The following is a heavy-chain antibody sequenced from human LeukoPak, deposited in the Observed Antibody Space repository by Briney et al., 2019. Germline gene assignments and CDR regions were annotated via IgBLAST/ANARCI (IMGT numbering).Heavy chain of an antibody. V-gene: IGHV3-48*04. CDR3: ARDYYSGGMDV. J-gene: IGHJ6*02. D-gene: IGHD3-22*01. CDR1: GFTFSSYS. CDR2: ISSSSSTI. Sequence: GGSLRLSCAASGFTFSSYSMNWVRQAPGKGLEWVSYISSSSSTIYYADSVKGRFTISRDNAKNSLYLQMNSLRAEDTAVYYCARDYYSGGMDVWGQGTTVTVSS.